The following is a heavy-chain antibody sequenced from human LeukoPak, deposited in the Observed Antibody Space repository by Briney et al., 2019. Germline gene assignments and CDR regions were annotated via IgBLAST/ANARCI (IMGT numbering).Heavy chain of an antibody. Sequence: GGSLRLSCAASGFTFSDYEMNWVRQAPGKGLEWVSYISSSGNTIFYADSVKGRFTISRDDAENSLYLQMNSLRVEDTAVYYCARGAYGDYEGVLYYFDYWGQGTLVTVSS. CDR2: ISSSGNTI. J-gene: IGHJ4*02. CDR1: GFTFSDYE. D-gene: IGHD4-17*01. CDR3: ARGAYGDYEGVLYYFDY. V-gene: IGHV3-48*03.